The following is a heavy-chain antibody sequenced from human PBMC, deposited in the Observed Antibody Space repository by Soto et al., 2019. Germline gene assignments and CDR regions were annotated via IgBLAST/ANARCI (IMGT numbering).Heavy chain of an antibody. CDR2: ISYDGSNK. V-gene: IGHV3-30*18. J-gene: IGHJ4*02. CDR1: GFTFSSYG. Sequence: PGGSLRLSCAASGFTFSSYGMHWVRQAPGKGLEWVAVISYDGSNKYYADSVKGRFTISRDNSKNTLYLQMNSLRAEDTAVYYCAKDVSSTALDYWGQGTLVTVSS. D-gene: IGHD6-13*01. CDR3: AKDVSSTALDY.